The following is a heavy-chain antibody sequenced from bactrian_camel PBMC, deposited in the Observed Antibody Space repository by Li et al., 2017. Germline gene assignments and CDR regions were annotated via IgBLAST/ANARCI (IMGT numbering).Heavy chain of an antibody. CDR2: IDSDGST. Sequence: HVQLVESGGGSVQVGGSLRLSCNASGYPYEAYCMGWFRQVPGKGREGVAAIDSDGSTRYADSVKGRFTISNDNSKNTLYLEMNSLSSEDTAMYLCAADDWPRPFCDPIAAEYNNWGQGTQVTVS. CDR1: GYPYEAYC. V-gene: IGHV3S1*01. CDR3: AADDWPRPFCDPIAAEYNN. J-gene: IGHJ4*01. D-gene: IGHD4*01.